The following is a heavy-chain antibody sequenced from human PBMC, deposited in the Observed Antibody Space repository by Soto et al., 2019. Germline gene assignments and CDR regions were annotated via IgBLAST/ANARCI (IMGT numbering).Heavy chain of an antibody. J-gene: IGHJ5*02. CDR1: GGSISSSSYY. CDR3: ARGTVGNWFDP. D-gene: IGHD4-17*01. CDR2: IYYSGST. Sequence: SETLSLTCTVSGGSISSSSYYWGWIRQLPGKGLEWIGSIYYSGSTYYNPSLKSRVTISVDTSKNQFSLKLSSVTAADTAVYYCARGTVGNWFDPWGQGTLVTVSS. V-gene: IGHV4-39*01.